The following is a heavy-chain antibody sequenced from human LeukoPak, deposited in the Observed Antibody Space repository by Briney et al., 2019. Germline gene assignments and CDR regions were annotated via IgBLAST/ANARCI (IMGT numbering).Heavy chain of an antibody. D-gene: IGHD6-13*01. J-gene: IGHJ4*02. CDR2: IYYSGST. CDR3: ARGLIAAAEFDY. V-gene: IGHV4-59*01. Sequence: SETLSLTCTVSGGSISSYYWSWIRQPPGKGLEWIGYIYYSGSTNYNPSLKSRVTISVDTSKNQFSLKLSSVTAADTAVYYCARGLIAAAEFDYWGQGTLVTVSS. CDR1: GGSISSYY.